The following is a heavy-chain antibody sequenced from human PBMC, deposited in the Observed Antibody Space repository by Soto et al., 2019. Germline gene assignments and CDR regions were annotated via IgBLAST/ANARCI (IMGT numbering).Heavy chain of an antibody. CDR2: INPSGGST. D-gene: IGHD3-16*02. CDR3: ARANDYVWGSYRLVLDY. J-gene: IGHJ4*02. V-gene: IGHV1-46*01. Sequence: VKTSCKASGYTLRSYYMHWVRQATKQGLEWMGIINPSGGSTSYAQKFQGRVTMTRDTSTSTVYMELSSLRSEDTAVYYCARANDYVWGSYRLVLDYWGQGTLVTVSS. CDR1: GYTLRSYY.